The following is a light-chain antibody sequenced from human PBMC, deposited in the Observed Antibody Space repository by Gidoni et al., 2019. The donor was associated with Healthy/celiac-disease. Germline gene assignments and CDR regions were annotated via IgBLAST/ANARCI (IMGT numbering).Light chain of an antibody. V-gene: IGKV1-6*01. CDR2: AAS. CDR1: QGIRND. Sequence: AIQLTQSPSSLSASVGDRVTITCRASQGIRNDLGWYQQKPGKAPKLLIYAASSLQSGVPSRFSGSGSGTDFTLTISSLQPEDFATYYCLQDYNYPYTFXXXTKLEIK. CDR3: LQDYNYPYT. J-gene: IGKJ2*01.